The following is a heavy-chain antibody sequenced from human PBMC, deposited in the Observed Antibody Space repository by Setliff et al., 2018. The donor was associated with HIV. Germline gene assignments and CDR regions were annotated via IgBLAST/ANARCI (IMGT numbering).Heavy chain of an antibody. CDR3: ARFPTREVWRRNDIDY. V-gene: IGHV4-39*01. CDR1: GGSITSSSYY. CDR2: IYYSGRS. J-gene: IGHJ4*02. Sequence: PSETLSLTCTVSGGSITSSSYYWGWIRQPPGKGLEWIGSIYYSGRSYCSPSLKSRVSLSVDTSKNQFSLKLSSVTATDTAVYYCARFPTREVWRRNDIDYWGQGTLVTVSS. D-gene: IGHD1-1*01.